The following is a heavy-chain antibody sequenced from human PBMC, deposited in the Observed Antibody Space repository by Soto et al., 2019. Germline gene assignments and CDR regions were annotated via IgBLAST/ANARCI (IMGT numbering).Heavy chain of an antibody. Sequence: QLQLQESGPGLVKPSETLSLTCTVSGGSISSSSYYWGWIRQPPGKGLEWIGSIYYSGRTYYNPSLKSRVPISLDTSKNQFSLKLSPVTAADTAVYYCARLRAPPGGYFDYWGQGTLVTVSS. CDR2: IYYSGRT. CDR1: GGSISSSSYY. D-gene: IGHD6-13*01. V-gene: IGHV4-39*01. CDR3: ARLRAPPGGYFDY. J-gene: IGHJ4*02.